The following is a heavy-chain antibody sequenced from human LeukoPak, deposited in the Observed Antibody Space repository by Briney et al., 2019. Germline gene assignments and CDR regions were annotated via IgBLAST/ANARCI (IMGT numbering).Heavy chain of an antibody. CDR2: MNPTSGNT. CDR3: ARAYYHASSGYYFPLDY. Sequence: ASVKVSCKAAGYTFPNNDINWVRQATGQGLEWMGWMNPTSGNTGYAQKFQGRVTMTRNTSISTAYMELSSLRSEDTAVYYCARAYYHASSGYYFPLDYWGQGTLVTVSS. J-gene: IGHJ4*02. D-gene: IGHD3-22*01. V-gene: IGHV1-8*01. CDR1: GYTFPNND.